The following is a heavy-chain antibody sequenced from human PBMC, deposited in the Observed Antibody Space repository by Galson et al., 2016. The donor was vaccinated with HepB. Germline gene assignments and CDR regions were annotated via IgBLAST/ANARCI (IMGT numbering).Heavy chain of an antibody. J-gene: IGHJ4*02. Sequence: SETLSLTCNVSGGSITSYFWGWIRQPPGKGLEWIGYTFYSGTTNYHPSLLSRVTMSVDMSKNQLSLKLSSVTAADTAVYYCARVRSGYSGIADWGQGTLVTVSS. V-gene: IGHV4-59*01. CDR3: ARVRSGYSGIAD. CDR1: GGSITSYF. CDR2: TFYSGTT. D-gene: IGHD3-22*01.